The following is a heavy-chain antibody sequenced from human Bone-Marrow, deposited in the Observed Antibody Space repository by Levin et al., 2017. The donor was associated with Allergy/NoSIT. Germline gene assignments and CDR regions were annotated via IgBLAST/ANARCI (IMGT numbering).Heavy chain of an antibody. CDR2: IFHSGST. J-gene: IGHJ4*02. Sequence: PSETLSLTCAVSGFSISSGYYWGWIRQPPGKGLAWIGSIFHSGSTYYNPSLKSRVTISVDTSKNLFSLKLSSVTAAVTAVYYCARANFYDSSGYLYYFDYWGQGTLITVSS. V-gene: IGHV4-38-2*01. D-gene: IGHD3-22*01. CDR1: GFSISSGYY. CDR3: ARANFYDSSGYLYYFDY.